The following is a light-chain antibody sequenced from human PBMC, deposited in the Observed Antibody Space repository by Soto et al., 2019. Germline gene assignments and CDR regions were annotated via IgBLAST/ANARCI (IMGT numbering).Light chain of an antibody. CDR2: GVS. CDR3: QQCDYWPRT. J-gene: IGKJ1*01. CDR1: QSISSN. Sequence: EVVTTQSPATLSVSPGESATLSCSASQSISSNKLAWYQQKPGQAPRLLLFGVSNRDTGIPARFSGSGSGTDFSLTISSLQSEDFAVYYCQQCDYWPRTFGQGTKVDIK. V-gene: IGKV3-15*01.